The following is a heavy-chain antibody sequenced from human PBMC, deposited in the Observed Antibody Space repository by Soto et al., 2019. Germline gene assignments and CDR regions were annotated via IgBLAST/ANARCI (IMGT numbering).Heavy chain of an antibody. CDR2: IYYSGST. CDR3: ARDAGKTYWYFDL. V-gene: IGHV4-31*03. Sequence: QVQLQESGPGLVKPSQTLSLTCTVSGGSISSGGYYWSWIRQHPGKGLEWIGYIYYSGSTYYNPSLKSRVTISGHTSKNQFSLKLSSVTAADTAVYYCARDAGKTYWYFDLWGRGTLVTVSS. J-gene: IGHJ2*01. CDR1: GGSISSGGYY.